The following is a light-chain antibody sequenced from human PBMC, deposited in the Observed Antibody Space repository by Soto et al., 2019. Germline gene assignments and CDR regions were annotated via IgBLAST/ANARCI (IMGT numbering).Light chain of an antibody. Sequence: DIPMTQSPSSLSASVGDRVTITCRASQSISSYLNWYQQKPGKAPKLLIYAAPSLQNGVPSRFSVTRSGTDFTLTISTLQPEDFATYYCQQSYSTLIFTFGPGTKVDIK. CDR2: AAP. V-gene: IGKV1-39*01. J-gene: IGKJ3*01. CDR3: QQSYSTLIFT. CDR1: QSISSY.